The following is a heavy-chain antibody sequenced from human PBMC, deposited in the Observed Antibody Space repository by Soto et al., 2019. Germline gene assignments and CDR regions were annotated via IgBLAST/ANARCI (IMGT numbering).Heavy chain of an antibody. J-gene: IGHJ6*02. D-gene: IGHD3-10*01. CDR1: GFTFSSYA. Sequence: GGSLRLSCAASGFTFSSYAMHWVRQAPGKGLEWVAVISYDGSNKYYADSVKGRFTISRDNSKNTLYLQMNSLRAEDTAVYYCARDEGVTMVRGVIVDYYGMDVWGQGTTVTVSS. V-gene: IGHV3-30-3*01. CDR2: ISYDGSNK. CDR3: ARDEGVTMVRGVIVDYYGMDV.